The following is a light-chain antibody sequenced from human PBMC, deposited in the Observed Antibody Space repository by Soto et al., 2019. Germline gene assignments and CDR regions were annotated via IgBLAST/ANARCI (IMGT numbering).Light chain of an antibody. CDR3: SSYTSSSTL. V-gene: IGLV2-14*01. J-gene: IGLJ1*01. CDR1: SSDIGGYNH. Sequence: QSVLTQPTSVSGSPGQSITISCTGVSSDIGGYNHVSWYQQHPGKAPKLMIYEVSDRPSGISSRFSGSKSGNTASLTISGLQTEDEADYYCSSYTSSSTLFGTGTKVTVL. CDR2: EVS.